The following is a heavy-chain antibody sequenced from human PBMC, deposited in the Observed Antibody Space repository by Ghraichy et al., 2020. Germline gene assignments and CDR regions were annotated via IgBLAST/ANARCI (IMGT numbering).Heavy chain of an antibody. CDR1: GGSFSGYY. D-gene: IGHD6-6*01. J-gene: IGHJ6*02. Sequence: SETLSLTCAVYGGSFSGYYWSWIRQPPGKGLEWIGEINHSGSTNYNPSLKSRVTISVDTSKNQFSLKLSSVTAADTAVYYCARYLGIAARRDYYYYGMDVWGQGTTVTVSS. V-gene: IGHV4-34*01. CDR3: ARYLGIAARRDYYYYGMDV. CDR2: INHSGST.